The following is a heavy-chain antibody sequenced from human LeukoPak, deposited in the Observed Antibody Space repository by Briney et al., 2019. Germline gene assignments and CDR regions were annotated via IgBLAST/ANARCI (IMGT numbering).Heavy chain of an antibody. CDR3: ARRHSGSYGLYSHHSMDV. J-gene: IGHJ6*03. CDR1: GGSFSGYY. Sequence: SETLSLTCAVYGGSFSGYYWSWIRQPPGKGLEWIGEINHSGTTNYNSSLKSRVTVSVDTSKNQFSLKLSSVTAADKAVYYCARRHSGSYGLYSHHSMDVWGKGTTVTISS. D-gene: IGHD1-26*01. V-gene: IGHV4-34*01. CDR2: INHSGTT.